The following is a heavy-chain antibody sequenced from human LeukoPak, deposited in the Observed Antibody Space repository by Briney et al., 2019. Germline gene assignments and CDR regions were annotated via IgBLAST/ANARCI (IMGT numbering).Heavy chain of an antibody. V-gene: IGHV5-51*01. Sequence: GESLKISCKGSGYSFTSYWIGWVRQMPGKGLEWMGIIYPGDSDTKYSPSFQGQVTISADKSINTAYLQRSSLKASDTAMYYCASPQVYDSSGYYDYWGQGTLVTVSS. CDR3: ASPQVYDSSGYYDY. D-gene: IGHD3-22*01. CDR1: GYSFTSYW. CDR2: IYPGDSDT. J-gene: IGHJ4*02.